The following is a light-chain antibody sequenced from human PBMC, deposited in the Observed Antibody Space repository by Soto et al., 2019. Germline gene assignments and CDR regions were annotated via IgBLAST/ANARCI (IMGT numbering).Light chain of an antibody. CDR3: CSYAGTTTWV. V-gene: IGLV2-23*02. J-gene: IGLJ2*01. CDR2: EVT. Sequence: QSVLTQPASVSGSPGQSITISCTGTSSDVGSHNFVSWYHQRPGKAPKLMIFEVTKRPSGVSSRFSASKSGNTASLTISGVQAEDEADYYCCSYAGTTTWVFGGGTKVTVL. CDR1: SSDVGSHNF.